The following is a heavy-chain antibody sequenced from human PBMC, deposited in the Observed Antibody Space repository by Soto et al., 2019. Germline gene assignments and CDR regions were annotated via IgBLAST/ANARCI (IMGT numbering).Heavy chain of an antibody. D-gene: IGHD2-2*02. CDR3: ARDPRYCSSTSCYIAFDI. CDR1: GFTVSSNY. J-gene: IGHJ3*02. Sequence: EVQLVESGGGLVQPGGSLRLSCAASGFTVSSNYMSWVRQAPGKGLEWGSVIYSGGSTYYADSVKGRFTISRDNSKNTLYLQMNSLRAEDTAVYYCARDPRYCSSTSCYIAFDIWGQGTMVTVSS. CDR2: IYSGGST. V-gene: IGHV3-66*01.